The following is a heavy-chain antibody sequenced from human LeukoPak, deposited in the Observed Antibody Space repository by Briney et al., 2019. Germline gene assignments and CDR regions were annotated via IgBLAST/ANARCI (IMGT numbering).Heavy chain of an antibody. J-gene: IGHJ4*02. CDR1: GFTFSSYS. CDR3: ARDPIAVAGMEYFDY. CDR2: ISSSSSYI. V-gene: IGHV3-21*01. D-gene: IGHD6-19*01. Sequence: PGGSLRLSCAAPGFTFSSYSMNWVRQAPGKGLEWVSSISSSSSYIYYADSVKGRFTISRDNAKNSLYLQMNSLRAEDTAVYYCARDPIAVAGMEYFDYWGQGTLVTVSS.